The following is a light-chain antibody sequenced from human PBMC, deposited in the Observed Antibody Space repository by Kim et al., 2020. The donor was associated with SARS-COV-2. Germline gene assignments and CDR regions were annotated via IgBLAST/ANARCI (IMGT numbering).Light chain of an antibody. CDR3: QQSYSTPPL. CDR1: QRISSY. V-gene: IGKV1-39*01. CDR2: TAS. Sequence: DIQMTQSPSSLSASVGDRVTITCRASQRISSYLNWYQQKPGKAPKLLIYTASSLQSGVPSRFSGSGSGTDFTLTISSLQPEDFATYYCQQSYSTPPLFGQGTKLEI. J-gene: IGKJ2*01.